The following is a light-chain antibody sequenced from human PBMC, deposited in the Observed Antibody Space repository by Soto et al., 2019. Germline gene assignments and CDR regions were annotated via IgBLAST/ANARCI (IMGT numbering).Light chain of an antibody. CDR3: QQRSNWPPT. J-gene: IGKJ5*01. Sequence: EIVLTQSPGTLSLSPGERVTLSCRASQSVNSIYLAWYQQKPGQAPRLLLYAASSRATGIPDRFSGSGSGTDFTLTISSLEPEDFAVYYCQQRSNWPPTFGQGTRLEIK. V-gene: IGKV3D-20*02. CDR1: QSVNSIY. CDR2: AAS.